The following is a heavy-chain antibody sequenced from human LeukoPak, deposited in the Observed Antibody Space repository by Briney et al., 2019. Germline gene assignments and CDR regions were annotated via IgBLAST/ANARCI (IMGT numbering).Heavy chain of an antibody. CDR3: ARGHYDYGEDY. J-gene: IGHJ4*02. Sequence: SETLSLTCAVYGGSFSGYYWSWIRQRPGKGLEWIGEINHSGSTNYNPSLKSRVTISVDTSKNQFSLKLSSVTAADTAVYYCARGHYDYGEDYWGQGTLVTVSS. V-gene: IGHV4-34*01. D-gene: IGHD4-17*01. CDR2: INHSGST. CDR1: GGSFSGYY.